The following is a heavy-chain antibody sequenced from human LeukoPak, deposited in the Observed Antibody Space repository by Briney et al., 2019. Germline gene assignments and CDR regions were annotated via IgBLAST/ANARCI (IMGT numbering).Heavy chain of an antibody. CDR3: ARLKSGTPDY. CDR1: GFTFSSYW. D-gene: IGHD1-26*01. J-gene: IGHJ4*02. V-gene: IGHV3-74*01. CDR2: ISSDGSST. Sequence: PGGSLRLSCAASGFTFSSYWMHWVRQGPGKGLVWVSRISSDGSSTSYADFVKGRFTISRDNAKNTLYLQMNSLRAEDTAVYYCARLKSGTPDYWGQGTLVTVSS.